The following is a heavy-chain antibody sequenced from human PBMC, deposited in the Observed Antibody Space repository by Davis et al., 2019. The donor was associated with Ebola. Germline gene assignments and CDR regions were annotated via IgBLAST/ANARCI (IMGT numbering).Heavy chain of an antibody. V-gene: IGHV4-59*01. D-gene: IGHD2-8*01. Sequence: MPGGSLRLSCTVSGGSISVYHWSWIRQSPGKGLEWIGYVFYSGRTSYNPSLKSRVAILVDPSKNQFSLKLTSVTATDKAVYYCARDSPYCTNGVCYDAFDYWGQGSLVTVSS. CDR1: GGSISVYH. CDR3: ARDSPYCTNGVCYDAFDY. J-gene: IGHJ4*02. CDR2: VFYSGRT.